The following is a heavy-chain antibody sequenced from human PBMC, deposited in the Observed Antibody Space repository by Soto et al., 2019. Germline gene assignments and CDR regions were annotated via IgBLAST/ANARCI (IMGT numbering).Heavy chain of an antibody. CDR1: GFTFSSYW. Sequence: EVQLVASGGGLVQPGGSLRLSCAASGFTFSSYWMSWVRQAPGKGLEWVANIKQDGSEKYYVDSVKGRFTISRDNAKNSLYLQMNSLRAEDTAVYYCAKDRMDHNSVWDPFDIWGQGTTVTVSS. CDR3: AKDRMDHNSVWDPFDI. V-gene: IGHV3-7*01. D-gene: IGHD2-15*01. CDR2: IKQDGSEK. J-gene: IGHJ3*02.